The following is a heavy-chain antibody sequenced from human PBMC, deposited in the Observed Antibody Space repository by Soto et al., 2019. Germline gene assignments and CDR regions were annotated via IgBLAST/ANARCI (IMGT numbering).Heavy chain of an antibody. V-gene: IGHV3-30*18. D-gene: IGHD2-21*02. J-gene: IGHJ4*02. CDR3: AKDKWDRAYCGGDYYSVVDC. CDR1: GFSFSNYG. Sequence: QVQLVESGGGVVQPGRSLRLSCAASGFSFSNYGMHWVRQAPGKGLEWVAIISYDGINKYYADSVRGRFTVSRENSKNTLYLQMNSLTSEDTAVDYCAKDKWDRAYCGGDYYSVVDCWGQRTLVTVSS. CDR2: ISYDGINK.